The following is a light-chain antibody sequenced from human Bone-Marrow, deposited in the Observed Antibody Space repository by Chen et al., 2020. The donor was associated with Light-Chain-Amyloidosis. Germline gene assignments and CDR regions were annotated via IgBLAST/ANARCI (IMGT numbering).Light chain of an antibody. CDR1: DLPTKY. CDR3: LSSDSSGTEEVI. V-gene: IGLV3-25*03. Sequence: SYELTQPPSVSVSPGQTARITCSGDDLPTKYAYWYQQKSGQAPVLWIHRDTERPSGISERFSGSSSGTRATLTISGVQAEDEAEYHCLSSDSSGTEEVIFGGGTKLTVL. J-gene: IGLJ2*01. CDR2: RDT.